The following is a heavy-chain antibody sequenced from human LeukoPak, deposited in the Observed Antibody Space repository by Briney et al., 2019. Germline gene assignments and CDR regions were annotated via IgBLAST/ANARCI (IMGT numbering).Heavy chain of an antibody. V-gene: IGHV1-2*02. D-gene: IGHD5-18*01. CDR2: IHPKSGDT. CDR1: GYTFSGYY. CDR3: SRGSGISYGGIDY. Sequence: AASVKVSCKASGYTFSGYYLHWVRQAPGQGLEWMGWIHPKSGDTKYAPKFLGRVTLTRDTSATIVYMDLTWLTSDGTAVYYCSRGSGISYGGIDYWGQGTLVTVSS. J-gene: IGHJ4*02.